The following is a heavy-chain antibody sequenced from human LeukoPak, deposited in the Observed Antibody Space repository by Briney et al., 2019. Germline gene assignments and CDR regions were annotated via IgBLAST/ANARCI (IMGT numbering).Heavy chain of an antibody. CDR3: ARGSTMVRGVIMAVDY. V-gene: IGHV4-59*01. Sequence: SETLSLTCTVSGGSISSYYWSWIRQPPGKGLEWIGYIYYSGSTNYNPSLKSRVTISVDTSKNQFSLKLSSVTAADTAVYYCARGSTMVRGVIMAVDYWGQGTLVTVSS. D-gene: IGHD3-10*01. CDR1: GGSISSYY. CDR2: IYYSGST. J-gene: IGHJ4*01.